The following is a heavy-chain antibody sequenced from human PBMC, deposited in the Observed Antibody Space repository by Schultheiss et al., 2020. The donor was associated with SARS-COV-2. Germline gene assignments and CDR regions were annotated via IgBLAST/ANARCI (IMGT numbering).Heavy chain of an antibody. J-gene: IGHJ4*02. V-gene: IGHV3-48*01. Sequence: GESLKISCAASGFTFSSYAMSWIRQAPGKGLEWVSYISSSGSTIYYADSVKGRFTISRDNSKNTLYLQMNSLRAEDTAVYYCARRRVLRAGLDYWGQGTLVTVSS. CDR2: ISSSGSTI. D-gene: IGHD3-10*01. CDR3: ARRRVLRAGLDY. CDR1: GFTFSSYA.